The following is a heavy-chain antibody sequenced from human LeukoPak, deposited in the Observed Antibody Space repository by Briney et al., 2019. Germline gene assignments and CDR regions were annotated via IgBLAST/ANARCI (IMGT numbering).Heavy chain of an antibody. CDR2: ITASGGST. CDR1: GFTFSNYA. D-gene: IGHD5-12*01. Sequence: PGGSLRLSCAASGFTFSNYAMTWVSQAPGKGLEWVSAITASGGSTYYAGSVQVRFTISRDNSKNTLYLQMNTLTTDDTSLTFFAKANIGRRSYSFASWGQGTLLTVSS. J-gene: IGHJ5*01. V-gene: IGHV3-23*01. CDR3: AKANIGRRSYSFAS.